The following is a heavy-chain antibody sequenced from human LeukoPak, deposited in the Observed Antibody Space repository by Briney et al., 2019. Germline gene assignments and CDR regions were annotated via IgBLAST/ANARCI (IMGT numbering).Heavy chain of an antibody. CDR3: ARGFGVTSAFDI. CDR2: INPNSGGT. V-gene: IGHV1-2*02. D-gene: IGHD3-3*01. J-gene: IGHJ3*02. CDR1: GYTFTGYY. Sequence: ASVTVSCTASGYTFTGYYMHWVRQAPGQGLEWMGWINPNSGGTNYAQKFQGRVTMTRDTSISTAYMELSRLRSDDTAVYYCARGFGVTSAFDIWGQGTMVTVSS.